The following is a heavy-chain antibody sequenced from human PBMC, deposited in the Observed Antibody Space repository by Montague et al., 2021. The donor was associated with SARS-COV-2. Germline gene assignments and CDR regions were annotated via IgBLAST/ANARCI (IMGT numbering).Heavy chain of an antibody. CDR3: AKDPIPGGSNPYYFDF. Sequence: SLRLSCEASGFTFRNYAMTWVRWAPGKGLEWVSALGDSGTKTHYSDSXKVRFTISRDNSKNTVYLEMNSLKVDDTAVYFCAKDPIPGGSNPYYFDFWGQGTLVTVSS. J-gene: IGHJ4*02. D-gene: IGHD3-10*01. V-gene: IGHV3-23*01. CDR2: LGDSGTKT. CDR1: GFTFRNYA.